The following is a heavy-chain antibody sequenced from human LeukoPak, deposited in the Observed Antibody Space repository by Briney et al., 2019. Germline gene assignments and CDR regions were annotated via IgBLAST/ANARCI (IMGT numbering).Heavy chain of an antibody. CDR1: GGSISSGSYY. J-gene: IGHJ3*02. Sequence: SETLSLTCTVSGGSISSGSYYWSWIRQPAGKGLEWIGRIYTSGSTNYNPSLKSRVTISVDTSKNQFSLKLRSVTPADTAVYYCARGDFGATGAFDIWGQGTMVTVSS. D-gene: IGHD3/OR15-3a*01. CDR3: ARGDFGATGAFDI. CDR2: IYTSGST. V-gene: IGHV4-61*02.